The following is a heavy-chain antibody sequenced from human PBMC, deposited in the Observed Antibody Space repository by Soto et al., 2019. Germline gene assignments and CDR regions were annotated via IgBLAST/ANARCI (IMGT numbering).Heavy chain of an antibody. V-gene: IGHV1-69*13. Sequence: ASVKVSCKASGGTFSSYAISWVRQAPGQGLEWMGGIIPIFGTANYAQKFQGRVTITADESTSTAYMELSSLRSEDTAVYYCARTVATVQTYYYYGMDVWGQGTTVTVSS. D-gene: IGHD5-12*01. CDR1: GGTFSSYA. J-gene: IGHJ6*02. CDR2: IIPIFGTA. CDR3: ARTVATVQTYYYYGMDV.